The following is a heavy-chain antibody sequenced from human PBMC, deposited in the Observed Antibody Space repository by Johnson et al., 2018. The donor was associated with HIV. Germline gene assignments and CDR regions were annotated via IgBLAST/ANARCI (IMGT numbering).Heavy chain of an antibody. CDR1: VFTFSTYG. V-gene: IGHV3-33*06. D-gene: IGHD1-26*01. J-gene: IGHJ3*02. CDR3: AKGEVGATEVDAFDI. CDR2: MWYDGSNK. Sequence: VPLVESGGGVVQPGRSLRLSCAASVFTFSTYGMHWVRQAPGKGLEWVAVMWYDGSNKYYADSVKGRFTISRDNSKNTLYLQMNSLRAEDTAVYYCAKGEVGATEVDAFDICGQGTMVTVSS.